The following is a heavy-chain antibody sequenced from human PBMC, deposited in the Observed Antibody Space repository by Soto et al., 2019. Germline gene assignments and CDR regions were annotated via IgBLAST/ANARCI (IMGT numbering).Heavy chain of an antibody. D-gene: IGHD6-13*01. CDR2: ISWNSGSI. J-gene: IGHJ6*02. Sequence: EVQLVESGGGLVQPGRSLRLSCAASGFTFDDYAMHWVRQAPGKGLEWVPGISWNSGSIGYADSVKGRFTISRDNAKNSLYLQMNSLRAEDTALYYCAKGTAAGKGGMDVWGQGTTVTVSS. CDR3: AKGTAAGKGGMDV. CDR1: GFTFDDYA. V-gene: IGHV3-9*01.